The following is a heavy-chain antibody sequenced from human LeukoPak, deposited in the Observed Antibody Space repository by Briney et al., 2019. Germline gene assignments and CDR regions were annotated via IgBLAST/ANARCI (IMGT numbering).Heavy chain of an antibody. CDR2: TYYSGST. CDR1: GGSISSYY. J-gene: IGHJ5*02. Sequence: SETLSLTCTVSGGSISSYYWSWIRQPPGKGLEWIGYTYYSGSTNYNPPLKSRVTISVDTSKDQFSLKLSSVTAADTAVYYCARVIAGAGSGWFDPWGQGTLVTVSS. D-gene: IGHD6-19*01. V-gene: IGHV4-59*01. CDR3: ARVIAGAGSGWFDP.